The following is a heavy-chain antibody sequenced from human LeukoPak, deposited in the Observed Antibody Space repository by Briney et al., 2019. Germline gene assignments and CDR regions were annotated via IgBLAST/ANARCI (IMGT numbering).Heavy chain of an antibody. CDR1: GFTFSSYS. J-gene: IGHJ4*02. CDR3: ARAGGTATHGDY. Sequence: PGGSLRLSCAASGFTFSSYSMNWVRQAPGKGLEWVSSISSTNSYIYYADSVKGRFTISRDNAKNSLYLQMNSLRAEDTAVCYCARAGGTATHGDYWGQGTLVTVSS. V-gene: IGHV3-21*01. CDR2: ISSTNSYI. D-gene: IGHD5-18*01.